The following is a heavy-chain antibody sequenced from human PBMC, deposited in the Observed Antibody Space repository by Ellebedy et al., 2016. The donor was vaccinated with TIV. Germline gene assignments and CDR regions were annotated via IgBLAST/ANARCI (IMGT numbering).Heavy chain of an antibody. Sequence: GESLKISCAASGFTLSSYWMHWVRQAPGKGLVWVSHINSDGSHTHYADTVKGRFTISRDDAKNTLSLQMNSLGAEDTAVYYCARGCDSGLTYWGQGTLVTVSS. D-gene: IGHD6-19*01. V-gene: IGHV3-74*01. CDR2: INSDGSHT. CDR1: GFTLSSYW. J-gene: IGHJ1*01. CDR3: ARGCDSGLTY.